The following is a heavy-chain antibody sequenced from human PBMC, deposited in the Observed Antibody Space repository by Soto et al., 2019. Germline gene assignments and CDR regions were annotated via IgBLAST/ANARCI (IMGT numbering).Heavy chain of an antibody. CDR2: ISVNGTTG. J-gene: IGHJ3*01. CDR3: FNIFF. Sequence: QVQLVESGGGLVKPGGSLRLSCAASGFTFSDYYMSWIRQTPGKGLELVSYISVNGTTGYYADSVRGRFTISRDNAKNALYLQMSSLRAEDTAVYYFFNIFFWGQGTMVTVSS. CDR1: GFTFSDYY. D-gene: IGHD3-9*01. V-gene: IGHV3-11*01.